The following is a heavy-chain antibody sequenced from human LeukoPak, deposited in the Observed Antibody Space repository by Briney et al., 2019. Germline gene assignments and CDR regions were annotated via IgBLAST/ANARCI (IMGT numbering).Heavy chain of an antibody. CDR3: ARAAAGRYYMDV. CDR1: GGPISSYY. Sequence: PSETLSLTCTVSGGPISSYYWSWIRQPPGKGLEWIGYIYYSGSTNYNPSLKSRVTISVDTSKNQFSLKLSSVTAADTAVYYCARAAAGRYYMDVWGKGTTVTVSS. V-gene: IGHV4-59*01. CDR2: IYYSGST. D-gene: IGHD6-13*01. J-gene: IGHJ6*03.